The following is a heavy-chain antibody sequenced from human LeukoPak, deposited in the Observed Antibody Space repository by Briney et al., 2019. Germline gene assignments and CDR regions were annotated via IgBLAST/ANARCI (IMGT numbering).Heavy chain of an antibody. CDR2: IYYSGST. CDR3: ARVVGVVVVAATMFDY. D-gene: IGHD2-15*01. J-gene: IGHJ4*02. Sequence: PSETLSLTCTVSGGSISSTSYYWGWIRQPPGKGLEWIGSIYYSGSTYYNPSLKSRVTISLDTSKNQFSLRVRSVTAADTAVYYCARVVGVVVVAATMFDYWGQGTLVTVSS. CDR1: GGSISSTSYY. V-gene: IGHV4-39*07.